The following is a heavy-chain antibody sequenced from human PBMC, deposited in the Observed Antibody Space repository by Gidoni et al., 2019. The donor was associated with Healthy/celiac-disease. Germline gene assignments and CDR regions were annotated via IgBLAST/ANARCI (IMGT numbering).Heavy chain of an antibody. Sequence: QLQLQESGPGLVKPSETLSLTCTVSGGSISSSSYYWGWIRQPPGKGLEWIGSIYYSGSTYYNPSLKSRVTISVDTSKNQFSLKLSSVTAADTAVYYCARRGYCSSTSCYEYAFDIWGQGTMVTVSS. D-gene: IGHD2-2*01. CDR2: IYYSGST. V-gene: IGHV4-39*01. CDR1: GGSISSSSYY. J-gene: IGHJ3*02. CDR3: ARRGYCSSTSCYEYAFDI.